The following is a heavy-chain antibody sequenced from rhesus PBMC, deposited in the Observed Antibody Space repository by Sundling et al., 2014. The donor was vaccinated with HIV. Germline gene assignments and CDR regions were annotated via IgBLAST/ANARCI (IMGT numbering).Heavy chain of an antibody. CDR2: VRNKVNGGTA. CDR3: TEGVLWLDY. CDR1: GFTFSDQY. Sequence: EVRLVESGGGLVQPGGSLRLSCAASGFTFSDQYMTWVRQAPGKGPEWVGLVRNKVNGGTAEYAASVKGRFTISRDDSKSIAYLQMNSLKTEDTAVYYCTEGVLWLDYWGQGVLVTVSS. J-gene: IGHJ4*01. D-gene: IGHD3-22*01. V-gene: IGHV3-116*02.